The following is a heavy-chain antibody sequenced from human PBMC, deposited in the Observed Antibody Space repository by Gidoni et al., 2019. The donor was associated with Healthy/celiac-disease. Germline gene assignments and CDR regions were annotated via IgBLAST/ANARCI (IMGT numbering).Heavy chain of an antibody. J-gene: IGHJ5*02. D-gene: IGHD6-19*01. CDR2: IGTVGDT. CDR3: ARGAVAGTLGGFDP. Sequence: EVQLVESGGGLVQPGGSLRPSCAASGFTFSNYAMHWVRQVTGKGLAWVSGIGTVGDTYYPGSVKGRFTISREDAKNSLYLQMNSLRAGDTAVYYCARGAVAGTLGGFDPWGQGTLVTVSS. V-gene: IGHV3-13*01. CDR1: GFTFSNYA.